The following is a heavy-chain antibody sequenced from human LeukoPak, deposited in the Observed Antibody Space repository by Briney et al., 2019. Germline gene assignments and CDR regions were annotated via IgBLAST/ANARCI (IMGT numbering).Heavy chain of an antibody. CDR3: ARRISGAWFDP. CDR1: GFFISNGYY. J-gene: IGHJ5*02. D-gene: IGHD2-15*01. Sequence: SETLSLTCSVSGFFISNGYYWGWIRPPPGKGVDWIGIINHSGSTYYTPSLKSRVTMSVDTSKNQFSLKLSSVTAADTALYYCARRISGAWFDPWGQGTLVTVSS. V-gene: IGHV4-38-2*02. CDR2: INHSGST.